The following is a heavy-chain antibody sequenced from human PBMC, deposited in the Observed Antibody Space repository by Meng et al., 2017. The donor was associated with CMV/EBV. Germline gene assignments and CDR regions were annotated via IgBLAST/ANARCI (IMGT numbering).Heavy chain of an antibody. CDR2: IYYSGST. V-gene: IGHV4-59*01. J-gene: IGHJ4*02. D-gene: IGHD6-19*01. CDR1: GGSISSYY. CDR3: ARAAGSSSGWYGDDY. Sequence: SETLSLTCTVSGGSISSYYWSWIRQPPGKGLEWIGYIYYSGSTNYNPSLKSRVTISVDTSKNQFSLKPSSVTAADTAVYYCARAAGSSSGWYGDDYWGQGTLVTVSS.